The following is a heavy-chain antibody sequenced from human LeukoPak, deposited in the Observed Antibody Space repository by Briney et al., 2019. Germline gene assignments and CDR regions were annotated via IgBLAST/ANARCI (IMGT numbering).Heavy chain of an antibody. D-gene: IGHD2-15*01. Sequence: PSETLSLTCTVSGGSISSYYWSWIRQPAGKGLEWIGRIYTSGSTNYNPSLKNRVTMSVDTSKNQFSLKLSSVTAADTAVYYCASEYCSGGSCYWFDPWGQGTLVTVSS. CDR1: GGSISSYY. CDR2: IYTSGST. J-gene: IGHJ5*02. V-gene: IGHV4-4*07. CDR3: ASEYCSGGSCYWFDP.